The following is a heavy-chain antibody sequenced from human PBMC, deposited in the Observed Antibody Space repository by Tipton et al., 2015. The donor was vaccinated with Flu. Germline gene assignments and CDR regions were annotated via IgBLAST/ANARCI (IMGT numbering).Heavy chain of an antibody. Sequence: GLVKPSETLSLTCTVSGGSISRYYWSWIRQPVGKGPEWIGRTHTSGNTNYNSSFGSRLTMSVDTSKSQFSMTLTSVTVADTAVYYCASGNFYDSSGYFAFWGQGILVTVYS. CDR2: THTSGNT. J-gene: IGHJ4*02. D-gene: IGHD3-22*01. CDR1: GGSISRYY. V-gene: IGHV4-4*07. CDR3: ASGNFYDSSGYFAF.